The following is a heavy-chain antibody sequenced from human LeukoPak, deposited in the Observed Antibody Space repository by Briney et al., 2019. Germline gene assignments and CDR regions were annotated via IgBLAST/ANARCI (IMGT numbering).Heavy chain of an antibody. D-gene: IGHD5-18*01. V-gene: IGHV4-34*01. Sequence: PSETLSLTCAVYGGSFSGYYWSWIRQPPGKGLEWIGEINHSGSTNYNPSLKSRVTISVDTSKSQFSLKLSSVTAADTAVYYCARTRGYSYGYRAQYYFDYWGQGTLVTVSS. CDR3: ARTRGYSYGYRAQYYFDY. J-gene: IGHJ4*02. CDR2: INHSGST. CDR1: GGSFSGYY.